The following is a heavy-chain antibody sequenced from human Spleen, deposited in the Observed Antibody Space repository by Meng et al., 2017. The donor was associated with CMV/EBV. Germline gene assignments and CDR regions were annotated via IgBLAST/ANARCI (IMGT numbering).Heavy chain of an antibody. CDR1: GFTFSSYG. CDR2: IRYDGSNK. CDR3: VKGRAVSIGTTWGYYFDY. D-gene: IGHD1-1*01. J-gene: IGHJ4*02. V-gene: IGHV3-30*02. Sequence: GGSLRLSCAASGFTFSSYGMHWVRQAPGKGLEWVAFIRYDGSNKYYADSVKGRFTISRDNSKNTLYLQMNSLRAEDTAMYFCVKGRAVSIGTTWGYYFDYWGQGALVTVSS.